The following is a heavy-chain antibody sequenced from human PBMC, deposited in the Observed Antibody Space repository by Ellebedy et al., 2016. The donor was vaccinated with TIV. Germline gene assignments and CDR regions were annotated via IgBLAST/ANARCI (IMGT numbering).Heavy chain of an antibody. J-gene: IGHJ4*02. CDR1: GYSFTTYW. D-gene: IGHD5-12*01. V-gene: IGHV5-51*01. CDR2: IYPGDSDT. Sequence: GESLKISCKGSGYSFTTYWIGWVRQMPGKGLEWMGIIYPGDSDTRYSPSFQGQVTISAAESITTAYLQWRGLRASATAMYYCARLNAGYSGYIDYWGQGTLVTVSS. CDR3: ARLNAGYSGYIDY.